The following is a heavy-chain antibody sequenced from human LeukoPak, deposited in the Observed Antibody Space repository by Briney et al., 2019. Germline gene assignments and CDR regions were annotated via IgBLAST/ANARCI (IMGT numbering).Heavy chain of an antibody. CDR1: GFTFSSHR. Sequence: PGGSLRLSCTASGFTFSSHRMNWVRQAPGKGLEWVSSFSSSNSDIYYADSVKGRFTISRDNSKNTLYLQMNSLRAEDTAVYYCARDSGSYYRRYYFDYWGQGTLVTVSS. V-gene: IGHV3-21*01. CDR2: FSSSNSDI. CDR3: ARDSGSYYRRYYFDY. D-gene: IGHD1-26*01. J-gene: IGHJ4*02.